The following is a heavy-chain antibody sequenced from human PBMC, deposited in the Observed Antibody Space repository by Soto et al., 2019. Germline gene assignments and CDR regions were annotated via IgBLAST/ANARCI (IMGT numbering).Heavy chain of an antibody. CDR1: GVSVSSESHY. Sequence: SETLSLTCTVSGVSVSSESHYWSWIGQTPGKGLEWIGYIYYTGSTNYNPSLKGRVTMSVDTSRDQVSLRLRSVTRADTAVYYCARDQYDFRSGSYYYAMEVWGQGTKVTVSS. CDR2: IYYTGST. D-gene: IGHD3-3*01. CDR3: ARDQYDFRSGSYYYAMEV. J-gene: IGHJ6*02. V-gene: IGHV4-61*01.